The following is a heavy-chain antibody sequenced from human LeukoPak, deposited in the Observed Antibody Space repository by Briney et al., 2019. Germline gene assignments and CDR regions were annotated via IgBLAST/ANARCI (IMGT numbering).Heavy chain of an antibody. J-gene: IGHJ4*02. CDR2: IYYSGST. D-gene: IGHD5-12*01. CDR1: GGSVSSGSYY. V-gene: IGHV4-61*01. Sequence: SETLSLTCTVSGGSVSSGSYYWSWIRQPPGKALEWIGYIYYSGSTNYNPSLKSRVTISVDTSKNQFSLKLSSVTAADTAVYYCARAGGIMDIVATIDYWGQGTLVTVSS. CDR3: ARAGGIMDIVATIDY.